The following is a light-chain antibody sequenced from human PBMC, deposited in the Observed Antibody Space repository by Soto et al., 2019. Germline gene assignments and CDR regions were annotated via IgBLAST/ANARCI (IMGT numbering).Light chain of an antibody. Sequence: LTQPRSVSGSPGQSVTISCTGASSDVGGYNYVSWYQQHPGKAPKLMIYDVSKRPSGVPDRFSGSKSGNTASLTISGLQAEDEADYYCCSYAGSYKVFGTGTKVTVL. CDR1: SSDVGGYNY. CDR3: CSYAGSYKV. J-gene: IGLJ1*01. V-gene: IGLV2-11*01. CDR2: DVS.